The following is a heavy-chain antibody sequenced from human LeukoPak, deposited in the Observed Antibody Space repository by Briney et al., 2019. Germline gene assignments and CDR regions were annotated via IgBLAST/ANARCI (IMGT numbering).Heavy chain of an antibody. CDR3: ARDGYLDY. V-gene: IGHV3-7*03. J-gene: IGHJ4*02. CDR1: GFIFSNYE. Sequence: GGSLRLSCAGSGFIFSNYEMNWVRQAPGKGLEWVAHIKRDGSDKNYVDPVKGRFTISRDNAKNSVYLQMNSLRAEDTATYYCARDGYLDYWGQGTLVTVSS. CDR2: IKRDGSDK. D-gene: IGHD5-18*01.